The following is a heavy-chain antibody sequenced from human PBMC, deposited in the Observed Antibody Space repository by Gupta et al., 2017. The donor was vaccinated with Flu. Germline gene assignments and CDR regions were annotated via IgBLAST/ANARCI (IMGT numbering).Heavy chain of an antibody. D-gene: IGHD3-16*01. CDR3: TRYTFGYSDS. V-gene: IGHV3-74*01. J-gene: IGHJ4*02. CDR2: INTDGTVR. Sequence: EVQLVESGGDLVQPGGSLRLSCAASGFTFSKSWMTWVRQAPGKGLVWVSRINTDGTVRSYADFVKGRFTISRDNAKNTLYLQMNSLRAEDTALYYCTRYTFGYSDSWGRGTLVTVSS. CDR1: GFTFSKSW.